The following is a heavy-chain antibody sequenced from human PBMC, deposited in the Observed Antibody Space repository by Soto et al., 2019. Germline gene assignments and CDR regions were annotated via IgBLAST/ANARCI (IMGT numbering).Heavy chain of an antibody. CDR1: GGSIGSYY. D-gene: IGHD3-3*01. J-gene: IGHJ4*02. CDR3: ARGGWRQIDY. Sequence: SETLSLTCSVSGGSIGSYYWSWIRQPPGKGLEWIGYIYYSGSTNYNPSLKSRVTISVDTSKNQSSLKLSSVTAADTAVYYCARGGWRQIDYWGQGTLVTAPQ. CDR2: IYYSGST. V-gene: IGHV4-59*08.